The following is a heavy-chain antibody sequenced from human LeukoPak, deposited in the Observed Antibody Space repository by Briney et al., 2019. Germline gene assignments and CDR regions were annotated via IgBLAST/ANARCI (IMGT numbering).Heavy chain of an antibody. J-gene: IGHJ4*02. CDR2: INRRGST. CDR1: GGSFSGYS. D-gene: IGHD3-16*01. CDR3: ARHGHGGWYFDY. V-gene: IGHV4-34*01. Sequence: SETLSLTCAVYGGSFSGYSWSWIRQPPGEGLEWIGEINRRGSTTYISSLKSRVTILVDTSKNQFSLKLSSVTAAETAVYYCARHGHGGWYFDYWGQGNLVTVSS.